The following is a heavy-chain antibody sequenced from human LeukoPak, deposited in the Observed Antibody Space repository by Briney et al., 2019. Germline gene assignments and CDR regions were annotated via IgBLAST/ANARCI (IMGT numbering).Heavy chain of an antibody. CDR2: IKQDGSEK. V-gene: IGHV3-7*01. D-gene: IGHD2/OR15-2a*01. J-gene: IGHJ6*03. CDR1: GSPFSSYW. Sequence: QTGGSLRLSCAASGSPFSSYWMTWVRQAPGKGLEWVANIKQDGSEKYYVDSVKGRFTISRDNAKNSLYLQMNSLRAEDTAVFYCARDNRNYYYYMDVWGKGTTVTVSS. CDR3: ARDNRNYYYYMDV.